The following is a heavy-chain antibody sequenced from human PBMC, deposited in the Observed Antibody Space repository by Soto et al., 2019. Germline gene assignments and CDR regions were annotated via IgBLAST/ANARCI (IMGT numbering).Heavy chain of an antibody. D-gene: IGHD1-26*01. CDR3: ARFSPGELLGWFDP. CDR2: ITPIFGTA. J-gene: IGHJ5*02. CDR1: GGTFSSYA. Sequence: SVKVSCKASGGTFSSYAISWVRQAPGQGLEWMGGITPIFGTANYAQKFQGRVTITADESTSTAYMELSSLRSEDTAVYYCARFSPGELLGWFDPWGQGTLVTVSS. V-gene: IGHV1-69*13.